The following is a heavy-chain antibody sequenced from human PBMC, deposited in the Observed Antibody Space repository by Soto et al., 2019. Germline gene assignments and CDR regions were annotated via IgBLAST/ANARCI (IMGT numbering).Heavy chain of an antibody. V-gene: IGHV4-59*01. CDR3: VRDVSTGWLEPYYYYGMDV. D-gene: IGHD3-22*01. Sequence: TSETLSLTCTVSGGSISSYYWSWIRQPPGKGLEWIGYIYYSGSTNYNPSLKSRVTISVDTSKNQFSLKLSSVTAADTAVYYCVRDVSTGWLEPYYYYGMDVWGQGTTVTVSS. J-gene: IGHJ6*02. CDR1: GGSISSYY. CDR2: IYYSGST.